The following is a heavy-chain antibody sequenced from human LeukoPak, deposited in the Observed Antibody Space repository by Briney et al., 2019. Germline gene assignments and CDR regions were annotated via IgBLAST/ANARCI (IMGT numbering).Heavy chain of an antibody. D-gene: IGHD3-10*01. CDR3: ARDPTYYYGSGSSGNWFDP. CDR2: SNPNSGGT. Sequence: ASVRVSCKASGYTFTRYYMHWVRQAPGQGLEWLGWSNPNSGGTYYGQKFQGRVTMTRDTSITTAYMELNRLRSDDTAVYYCARDPTYYYGSGSSGNWFDPWGPGTLVTVSS. V-gene: IGHV1-2*02. CDR1: GYTFTRYY. J-gene: IGHJ5*02.